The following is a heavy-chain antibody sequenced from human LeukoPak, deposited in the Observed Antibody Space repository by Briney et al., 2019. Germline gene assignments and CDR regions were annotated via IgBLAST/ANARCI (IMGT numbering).Heavy chain of an antibody. CDR3: AKGLGYDSSGYYYVPAQPLDY. CDR1: GFTFSSYA. CDR2: ISGSGGST. J-gene: IGHJ4*02. V-gene: IGHV3-23*01. Sequence: PGGSLRLSCAASGFTFSSYAMSWVRQAPGKGLEWVSAISGSGGSTYYADSVKGRFTISRDNSKNTLYLQMNSLRAEDTAVYYCAKGLGYDSSGYYYVPAQPLDYWGQGTLVTVSS. D-gene: IGHD3-22*01.